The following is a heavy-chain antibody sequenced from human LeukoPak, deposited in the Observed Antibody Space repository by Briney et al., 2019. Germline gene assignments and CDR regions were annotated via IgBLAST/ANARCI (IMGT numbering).Heavy chain of an antibody. Sequence: PSETLSLTCTVSGGSISSGSYYWSWIRQPAGKGLEWIGRIYTGGSTNYNPSLKSRVTISVDTSKNQFSLKLSSVTAADTAVYYCARDRYYYMDVWGKGTTVTVSS. J-gene: IGHJ6*03. CDR1: GGSISSGSYY. CDR2: IYTGGST. V-gene: IGHV4-61*02. CDR3: ARDRYYYMDV.